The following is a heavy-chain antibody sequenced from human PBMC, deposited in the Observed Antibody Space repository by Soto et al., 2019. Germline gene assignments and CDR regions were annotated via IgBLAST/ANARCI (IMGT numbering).Heavy chain of an antibody. V-gene: IGHV3-30*18. J-gene: IGHJ6*02. CDR2: ISYDGSNK. Sequence: GGSLRLSCAASGFTFSSYGMHWVRQAPGKGLEWVAVISYDGSNKYYADSVKGRFTISRDNSKNTLYLQMNSLRAEDTAVYYCAKAYYGSGSYYNYYYYGMDVWGQGTTVTVSS. CDR3: AKAYYGSGSYYNYYYYGMDV. CDR1: GFTFSSYG. D-gene: IGHD3-10*01.